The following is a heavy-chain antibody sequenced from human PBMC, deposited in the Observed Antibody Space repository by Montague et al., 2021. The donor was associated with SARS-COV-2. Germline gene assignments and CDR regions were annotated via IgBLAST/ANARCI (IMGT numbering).Heavy chain of an antibody. V-gene: IGHV4-59*01. Sequence: SETLSLTCTVSGGSISSYYWSWIRQPPGKGLEWIGYIYYSGSTNYNPSLKSRVTISVDTSKNRFSLKLSSVTAADTAVYYCASQVPDFWSGIDYWGQGTLVTVSS. CDR1: GGSISSYY. D-gene: IGHD3-3*01. J-gene: IGHJ4*02. CDR3: ASQVPDFWSGIDY. CDR2: IYYSGST.